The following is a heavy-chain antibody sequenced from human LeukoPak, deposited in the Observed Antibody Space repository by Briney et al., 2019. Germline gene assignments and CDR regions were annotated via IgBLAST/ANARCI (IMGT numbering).Heavy chain of an antibody. CDR1: GFTVSSNY. V-gene: IGHV3-53*01. CDR2: IYRGGST. J-gene: IGHJ3*02. CDR3: AREGSAYYYGSGSYSVSDAFDI. Sequence: PGGSLRLSCAASGFTVSSNYMSWVRQAPGKGLEWVSVIYRGGSTYYADSVKGRFTISRDNSKNTLYLQMNSLRAEDTAVYYCAREGSAYYYGSGSYSVSDAFDIWGQGTMVTVSS. D-gene: IGHD3-10*01.